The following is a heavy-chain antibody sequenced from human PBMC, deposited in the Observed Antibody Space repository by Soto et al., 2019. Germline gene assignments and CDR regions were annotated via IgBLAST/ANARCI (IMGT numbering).Heavy chain of an antibody. CDR3: AHITPGTVGFDY. CDR1: GFSLSTSGVG. V-gene: IGHV2-5*02. Sequence: QITLKESGPTLVKPTQTLTLTCTFSGFSLSTSGVGVGWIRQPPGKALEWLALIYWDDDKRYSPSLKSRLTIPKDTSKNQVVLTMTNMDPVDTATYYCAHITPGTVGFDYWGQGTLVTVSS. D-gene: IGHD2-8*02. CDR2: IYWDDDK. J-gene: IGHJ4*02.